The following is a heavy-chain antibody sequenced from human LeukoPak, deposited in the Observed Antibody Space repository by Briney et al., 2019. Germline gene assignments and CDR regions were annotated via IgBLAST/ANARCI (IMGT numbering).Heavy chain of an antibody. CDR3: AGVVDGTVFDFGK. D-gene: IGHD6-19*01. Sequence: ASVKVSCKASGYTFTGYDMNWVRQAPGQGLEWMGWINPNSGDTNYAQKFQGRVTMTRDTSISTAYMELSRLRSEGTAVYYCAGVVDGTVFDFGKWGQGTLVTVSS. J-gene: IGHJ4*02. CDR1: GYTFTGYD. CDR2: INPNSGDT. V-gene: IGHV1-2*02.